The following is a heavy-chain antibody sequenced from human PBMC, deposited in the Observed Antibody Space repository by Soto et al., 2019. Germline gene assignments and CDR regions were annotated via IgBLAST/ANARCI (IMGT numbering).Heavy chain of an antibody. Sequence: ASVKVSCKASGYTFTGYHMHWVRQAPGQGLEWMGWINPNSGGTNYAQKFQGRVTMTRDTSISTAYMEVSRLRSDDTAVYYCARGMGPMGRGARYYFDYWGQGTLVTVSS. CDR1: GYTFTGYH. V-gene: IGHV1-2*02. D-gene: IGHD3-10*01. J-gene: IGHJ4*02. CDR2: INPNSGGT. CDR3: ARGMGPMGRGARYYFDY.